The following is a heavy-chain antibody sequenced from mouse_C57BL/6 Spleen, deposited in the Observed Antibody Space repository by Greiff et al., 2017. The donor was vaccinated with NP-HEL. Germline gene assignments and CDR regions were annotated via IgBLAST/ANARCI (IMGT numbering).Heavy chain of an antibody. Sequence: EVQLQESGPGLVKPSQSLSLTCSVTGYSITSGYYWNWIRQFPGNKLEWMGYISYDGSNNYNPSLKNRISITRDTSKNQFFLKLNSVTTEDTATYYCARTPLGDYWGQGTSVPVSS. CDR1: GYSITSGYY. J-gene: IGHJ4*01. CDR3: ARTPLGDY. V-gene: IGHV3-6*01. CDR2: ISYDGSN. D-gene: IGHD3-3*01.